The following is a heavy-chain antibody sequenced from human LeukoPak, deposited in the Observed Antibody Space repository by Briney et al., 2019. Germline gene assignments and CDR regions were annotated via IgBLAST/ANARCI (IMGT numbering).Heavy chain of an antibody. D-gene: IGHD3-9*01. Sequence: PGGSLRLSCAASGFTFSNARMSWVRQAPGKGLEWVGRIKSKTDGGTTDYAAPVKGRFTISRDDSKNTLYLQMNSLKTEDTAVYYCTTDGRSILTGYSSYNWFDPWGQGTLVTVSS. CDR1: GFTFSNAR. CDR3: TTDGRSILTGYSSYNWFDP. CDR2: IKSKTDGGTT. J-gene: IGHJ5*02. V-gene: IGHV3-15*01.